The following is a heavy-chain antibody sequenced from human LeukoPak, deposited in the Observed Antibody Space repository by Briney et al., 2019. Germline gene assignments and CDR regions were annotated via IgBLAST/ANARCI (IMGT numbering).Heavy chain of an antibody. J-gene: IGHJ3*02. V-gene: IGHV4-4*07. CDR2: IYISGIT. CDR3: AKYYDFWSGYYDI. Sequence: SETLSLTCTVCGGSISSYYWSWIRQPAGKGLEWIRRIYISGITNYNPSLKSRVTMSIDTSKNQFSLKLGSVTAADTAVYYCAKYYDFWSGYYDIWGQGTMVTVSS. CDR1: GGSISSYY. D-gene: IGHD3-3*01.